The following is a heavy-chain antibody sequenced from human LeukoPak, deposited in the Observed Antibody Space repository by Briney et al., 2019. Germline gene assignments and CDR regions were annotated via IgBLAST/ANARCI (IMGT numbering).Heavy chain of an antibody. CDR2: ISWNSGFI. V-gene: IGHV3-9*03. CDR3: AKGHYSDSSGQQPAAFVI. CDR1: GFAFDDYA. Sequence: PGGSLRLSCAASGFAFDDYAMHWVRHAPGKGLEWVSGISWNSGFIVYADSVKGRFTISRDNAKNSLYLQMNSLRVEDMASYYCAKGHYSDSSGQQPAAFVIWGRGTMVTVSS. D-gene: IGHD3-22*01. J-gene: IGHJ3*02.